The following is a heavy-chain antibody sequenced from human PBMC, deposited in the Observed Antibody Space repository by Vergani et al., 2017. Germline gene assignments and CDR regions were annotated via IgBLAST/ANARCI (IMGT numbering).Heavy chain of an antibody. CDR1: GFTFDDYA. V-gene: IGHV3-9*01. J-gene: IGHJ2*01. Sequence: EVQLVESGGGLVQPGRSLRLSCAASGFTFDDYAMHWVRQAPGKGLEWVSGISWNSGSIGYADSVKGRFTISRDNAKNSLYLQMNSLRAEDTALYYCARENDYSGSYWSSWYFDLWGRGTLVTVSS. CDR2: ISWNSGSI. CDR3: ARENDYSGSYWSSWYFDL. D-gene: IGHD1-26*01.